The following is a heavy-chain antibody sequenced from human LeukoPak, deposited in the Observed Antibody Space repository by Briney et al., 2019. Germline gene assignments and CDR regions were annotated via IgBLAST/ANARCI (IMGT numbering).Heavy chain of an antibody. CDR1: GGSISSYY. J-gene: IGHJ4*02. V-gene: IGHV4-59*08. Sequence: KPSETLSLTCTVSGGSISSYYWSWIRQPPGKKLEWIGYFYYSGNTNYNPSLKSRVTISIDTSKNQFSLKVSSVTAADTAVYYCARVGDGNFDYWGQGTLATVSS. CDR2: FYYSGNT. CDR3: ARVGDGNFDY. D-gene: IGHD3-16*01.